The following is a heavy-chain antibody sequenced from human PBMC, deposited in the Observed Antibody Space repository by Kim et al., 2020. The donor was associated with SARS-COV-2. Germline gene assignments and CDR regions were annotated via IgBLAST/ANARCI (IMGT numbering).Heavy chain of an antibody. V-gene: IGHV4-59*13. Sequence: SETLSLTCTVSGGSISSYYWSWIRQPPGKGLEWIGYIYYSGSTNYNPSLKSRVTISVDTSKNRFSLKLSSVTAADTAVYYCAREGGYSSSPIDYWGQGTLVTVSS. J-gene: IGHJ4*02. CDR1: GGSISSYY. D-gene: IGHD6-6*01. CDR3: AREGGYSSSPIDY. CDR2: IYYSGST.